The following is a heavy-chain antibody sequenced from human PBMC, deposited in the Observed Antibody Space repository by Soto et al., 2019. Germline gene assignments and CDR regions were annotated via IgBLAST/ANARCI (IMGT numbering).Heavy chain of an antibody. CDR2: IDPSDSYT. CDR3: ANSRGEDSGSHYYYYYYGMDV. D-gene: IGHD1-26*01. CDR1: GYSFTSYW. J-gene: IGHJ6*02. V-gene: IGHV5-10-1*01. Sequence: PGESLKISCGGSGYSFTSYWIRWVRQMPGKGLEWMGRIDPSDSYTNYSPSFQGHVTISADKSISTAYLQWSSLKASDTAMYYCANSRGEDSGSHYYYYYYGMDVWGQGTTVTVSS.